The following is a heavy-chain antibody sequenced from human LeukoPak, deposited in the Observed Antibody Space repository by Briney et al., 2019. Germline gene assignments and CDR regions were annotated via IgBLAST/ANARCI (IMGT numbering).Heavy chain of an antibody. V-gene: IGHV4-59*08. Sequence: SETLSLTCTVSGGSLSGYYWSWIRQPPGKGLEWIGSIYSSRTTNYNPSLKSRVTISVDTSKNQFSLRLSSVTAADTAVYYCARGYRNLDVWGQGTTVTVSS. J-gene: IGHJ6*02. CDR1: GGSLSGYY. CDR3: ARGYRNLDV. D-gene: IGHD5-24*01. CDR2: IYSSRTT.